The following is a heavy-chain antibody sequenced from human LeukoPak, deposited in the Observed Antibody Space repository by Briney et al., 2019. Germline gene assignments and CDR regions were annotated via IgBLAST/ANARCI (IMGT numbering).Heavy chain of an antibody. CDR3: AKGGIAAAEVVY. CDR1: GFTFDDYA. Sequence: PGGSLRLSCAASGFTFDDYAMHWVRQAPGKGLEWVSGISWSSGSIGYADSVKGRFTISRDNAKNSLYLQMNSLRAEDTALYYCAKGGIAAAEVVYWGQGTLVTVSS. D-gene: IGHD6-13*01. CDR2: ISWSSGSI. V-gene: IGHV3-9*01. J-gene: IGHJ4*02.